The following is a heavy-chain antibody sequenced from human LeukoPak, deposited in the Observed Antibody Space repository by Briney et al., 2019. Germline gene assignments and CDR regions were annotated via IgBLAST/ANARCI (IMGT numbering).Heavy chain of an antibody. CDR1: GFTVSSSS. Sequence: PGGSLRLSCAASGFTVSSSSMNWVRLGPGKGLEWVSVISSDGNTYYADSVKGRFTISRDNSRNTLSLQMHGLRADDTAVYYCARGQEQFSSPWQWGPRRKNFYYYGMDVWGQGTTVTVSS. J-gene: IGHJ6*02. V-gene: IGHV3-66*01. D-gene: IGHD6-19*01. CDR2: ISSDGNT. CDR3: ARGQEQFSSPWQWGPRRKNFYYYGMDV.